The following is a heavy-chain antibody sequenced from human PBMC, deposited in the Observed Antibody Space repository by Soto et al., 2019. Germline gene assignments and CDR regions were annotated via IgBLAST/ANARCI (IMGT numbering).Heavy chain of an antibody. CDR1: GGSISSGGYS. D-gene: IGHD2-2*01. CDR2: FYHSGGT. V-gene: IGHV4-30-2*03. J-gene: IGHJ6*02. Sequence: SETLSLTCAVSGGSISSGGYSWGWIRQPPGKGLEWIGYFYHSGGTYYNPSLKSRVTISVDTSKNQFSLKVTSVTVADTAVYYCARLGGYCSSSSCYGYYGMDVWGQGTTVTVSS. CDR3: ARLGGYCSSSSCYGYYGMDV.